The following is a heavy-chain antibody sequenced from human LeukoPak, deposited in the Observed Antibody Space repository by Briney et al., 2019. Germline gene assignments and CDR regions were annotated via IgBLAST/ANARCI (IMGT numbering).Heavy chain of an antibody. V-gene: IGHV1-18*01. Sequence: ASVKVSCKASGGTFSSYAISWVRQAPGQGLEWMGWISAYNGNTNYAQKLQGRVTMTRDTSTSTAYMELRSLRSDDTAVYYCARGYCGGGTCYVAFDIWGQGTMVTVSS. CDR2: ISAYNGNT. CDR1: GGTFSSYA. D-gene: IGHD2-15*01. J-gene: IGHJ3*02. CDR3: ARGYCGGGTCYVAFDI.